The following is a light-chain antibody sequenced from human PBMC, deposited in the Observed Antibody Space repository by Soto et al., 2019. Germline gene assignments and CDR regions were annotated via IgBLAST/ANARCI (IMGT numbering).Light chain of an antibody. J-gene: IGLJ2*01. V-gene: IGLV2-8*01. CDR1: SSDVGGYDY. CDR3: SSYAGSNMV. CDR2: EVS. Sequence: QFALTQPPSASGSPGQSVTISCTGTSSDVGGYDYVSWYQQHPGKAPKLLISEVSKRPSGVPDRFSGFKSGNTASLTVSGLQAEDEADYYCSSYAGSNMVFGGGTKLTVL.